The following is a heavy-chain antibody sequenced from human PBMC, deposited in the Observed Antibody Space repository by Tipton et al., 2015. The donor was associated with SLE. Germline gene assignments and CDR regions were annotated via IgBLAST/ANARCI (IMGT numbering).Heavy chain of an antibody. D-gene: IGHD6-13*01. CDR2: IYYSGST. J-gene: IGHJ4*02. V-gene: IGHV4-59*08. Sequence: TLSLTCTVSGGSISSYYWSWIRQPPGKGLEWIGYIYYSGSTNYNPSLKSRVTLSVDTSKNQFSLKLSSVTAADTAVYYCARTRIAAAFFDYWGQGTLVTVSS. CDR1: GGSISSYY. CDR3: ARTRIAAAFFDY.